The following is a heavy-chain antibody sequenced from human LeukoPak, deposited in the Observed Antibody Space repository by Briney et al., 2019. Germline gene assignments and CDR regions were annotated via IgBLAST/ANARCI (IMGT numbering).Heavy chain of an antibody. CDR2: INSDGSWT. CDR1: GNYW. D-gene: IGHD2-2*01. J-gene: IGHJ4*02. V-gene: IGHV3-74*01. CDR3: VSFYETY. Sequence: GGSLRLSCAAYGNYWMHWVRQAPGKGLVWVSHINSDGSWTSYADSVKGRFTISKDNAKNTVYLQMNNLRAEDTAVYYCVSFYETYWGRGTLVTVSS.